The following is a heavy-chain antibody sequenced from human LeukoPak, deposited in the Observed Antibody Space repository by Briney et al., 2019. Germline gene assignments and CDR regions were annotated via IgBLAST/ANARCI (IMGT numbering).Heavy chain of an antibody. D-gene: IGHD5-18*01. J-gene: IGHJ4*02. Sequence: GASVKVSCKASGYTFTSYDINWVRQATGQGLEWMGWMNPNSGNTGYAQKFQGRVTMTRNTSISTAYMELSSLRSEDTAVYYCARVTQGDTGIDYWGQGTLVTVSS. CDR3: ARVTQGDTGIDY. V-gene: IGHV1-8*01. CDR2: MNPNSGNT. CDR1: GYTFTSYD.